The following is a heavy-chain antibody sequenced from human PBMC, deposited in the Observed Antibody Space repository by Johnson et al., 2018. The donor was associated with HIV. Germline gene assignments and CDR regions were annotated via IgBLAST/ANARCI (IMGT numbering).Heavy chain of an antibody. V-gene: IGHV3-66*01. J-gene: IGHJ3*02. D-gene: IGHD6-13*01. Sequence: VQLVESGGGLVQSGGSLRLSCGASGFTVSNNYMNWVRQAPGKGLEWVSVLYSGGSTYYADSVKGRFTISRDNSKNTLYLQMNSLRAEDTAVYYCARDGESQQLPLGDAFDIWGQGTMVIVSS. CDR1: GFTVSNNY. CDR2: LYSGGST. CDR3: ARDGESQQLPLGDAFDI.